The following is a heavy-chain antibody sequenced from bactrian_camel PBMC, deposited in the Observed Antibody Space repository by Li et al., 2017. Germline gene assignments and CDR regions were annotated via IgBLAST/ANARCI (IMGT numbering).Heavy chain of an antibody. Sequence: HVQLVESGGGSVQTGGSVRLSCTASGIGYSDYCMAWFRQVPGKGREGVASIGDDGSTKYAESVRGRFTISRDKAKNILYLQMSSPKPEDTAVYYCVRGEYHASDYGGAYWGQGTQVTVS. CDR3: VRGEYHASDYGGAY. D-gene: IGHD4*01. V-gene: IGHV3S26*01. J-gene: IGHJ4*01. CDR1: GIGYSDYC. CDR2: IGDDGST.